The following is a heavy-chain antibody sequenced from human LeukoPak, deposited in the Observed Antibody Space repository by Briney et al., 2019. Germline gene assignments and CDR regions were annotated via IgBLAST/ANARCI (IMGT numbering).Heavy chain of an antibody. CDR1: GFSFSSYE. CDR3: AELGITMIGGV. CDR2: ISSSGSTI. V-gene: IGHV3-48*03. J-gene: IGHJ6*04. Sequence: GGSLRLSCAAAGFSFSSYEMNWVRQAPGKGLEWVSYISSSGSTIYYADSVKGRFTISRDNAKNSLYLQMNSLRAEDTAVYYCAELGITMIGGVWGKGTTVTISS. D-gene: IGHD3-10*02.